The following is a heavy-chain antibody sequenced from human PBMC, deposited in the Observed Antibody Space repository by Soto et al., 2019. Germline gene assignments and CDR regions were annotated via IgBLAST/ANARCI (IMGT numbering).Heavy chain of an antibody. CDR3: ARDGLNGVRGVPPTD. Sequence: QLQLQESGSGLVKPSQTLSLTCDVSGGSISSGGYSWSWIRQPPVKGLEWLGYIYHSGSTYYNPSLKSRVTISVDRSKNQFSLKLSSVTAADTAVYYCARDGLNGVRGVPPTDWGQGPLVTVSS. CDR1: GGSISSGGYS. J-gene: IGHJ4*02. V-gene: IGHV4-30-2*01. CDR2: IYHSGST. D-gene: IGHD3-10*01.